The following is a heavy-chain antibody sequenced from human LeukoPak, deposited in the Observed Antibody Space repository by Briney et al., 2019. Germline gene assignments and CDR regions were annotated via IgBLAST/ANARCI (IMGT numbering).Heavy chain of an antibody. Sequence: GGSLRLSCAASGFTFSSYSMNWARQAPGKGLEWVSSISSSSSYIYYADSVKGRFTISRDNAKNSLYLQMNSLRAEDTAVYYCARVGGYYGSGSFWGQGTLVTVSS. CDR1: GFTFSSYS. D-gene: IGHD3-10*01. CDR3: ARVGGYYGSGSF. CDR2: ISSSSSYI. J-gene: IGHJ4*02. V-gene: IGHV3-21*01.